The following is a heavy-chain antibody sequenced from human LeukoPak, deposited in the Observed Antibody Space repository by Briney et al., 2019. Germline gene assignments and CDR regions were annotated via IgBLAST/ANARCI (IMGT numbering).Heavy chain of an antibody. V-gene: IGHV4-34*01. CDR1: GGSFSGYY. Sequence: SETLSLTCAVYGGSFSGYYWSWIRQPPGKGLEWIGEINHSGSTNYNPSLKSRVTISVDTSKNQFSLKLSSVTAADTAVYYCARVLITYYYDSSGGAFDIWGQGTMVTVSS. CDR3: ARVLITYYYDSSGGAFDI. D-gene: IGHD3-22*01. CDR2: INHSGST. J-gene: IGHJ3*02.